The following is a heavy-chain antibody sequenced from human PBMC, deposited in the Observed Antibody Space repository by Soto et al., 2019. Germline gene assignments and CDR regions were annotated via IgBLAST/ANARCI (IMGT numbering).Heavy chain of an antibody. J-gene: IGHJ4*02. CDR1: GGSISSGGYS. CDR3: ARDALEMATIDL. Sequence: PSETLSLTCAVSGGSISSGGYSWSWIRQPPGKGLEWIGYIYYSGSTYYNPSLKSRVTISVDTSKNQFSLKLSSVTAADTAVYYCARDALEMATIDLWGQGTLVTVSS. D-gene: IGHD5-12*01. CDR2: IYYSGST. V-gene: IGHV4-31*11.